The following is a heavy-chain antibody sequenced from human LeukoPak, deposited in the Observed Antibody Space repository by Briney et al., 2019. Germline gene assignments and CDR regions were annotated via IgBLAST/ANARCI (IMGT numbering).Heavy chain of an antibody. Sequence: GGSLRLSCAASGFTFGTSAMSWVRQAPGKGPEWVSTFSRSGPDTYYADSVKGRFTIFRDNSKDTLYLQMNSLRAENTAVYYCAKGSLGSWYYFDYWGQGTLVTVSS. V-gene: IGHV3-23*01. CDR3: AKGSLGSWYYFDY. CDR1: GFTFGTSA. D-gene: IGHD6-13*01. CDR2: FSRSGPDT. J-gene: IGHJ4*02.